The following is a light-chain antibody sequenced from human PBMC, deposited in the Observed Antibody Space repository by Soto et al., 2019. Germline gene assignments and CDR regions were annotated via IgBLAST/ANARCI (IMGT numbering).Light chain of an antibody. CDR1: QGIGVY. CDR2: AAS. CDR3: QKYNSAPLT. V-gene: IGKV1-27*01. J-gene: IGKJ4*01. Sequence: DIQMTQSPSSLSASLGDRVTITCRASQGIGVYLAWFQQKPGKVPRLLIYAASALQSGVPSRFSGGGSGTDFTLTINSLQHEDVATYYCQKYNSAPLTFGGGTKVDIK.